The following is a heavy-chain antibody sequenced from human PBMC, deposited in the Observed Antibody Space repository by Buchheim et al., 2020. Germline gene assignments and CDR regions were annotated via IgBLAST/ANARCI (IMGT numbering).Heavy chain of an antibody. CDR2: ISYDGSNK. Sequence: QVQLEESGGSVVQPGRSLRLSCAASGFTFSSYGMHWVRQAPGKGLEWVADISYDGSNKYYADSVKGRFTISRDNSKNKLYLQMNSLRAEDTAVYYCAKDVGFGGVTSSPSIWGQGTL. J-gene: IGHJ4*02. CDR1: GFTFSSYG. CDR3: AKDVGFGGVTSSPSI. D-gene: IGHD3-16*01. V-gene: IGHV3-30*18.